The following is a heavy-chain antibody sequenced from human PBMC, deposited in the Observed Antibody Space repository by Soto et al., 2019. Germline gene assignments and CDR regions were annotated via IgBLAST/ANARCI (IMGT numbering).Heavy chain of an antibody. Sequence: ASVKVSCKVSGTSLSGLPMHWVRQAPGKGLEWMGSLDYEEGERSFAHRFQGRLTVTEDTSTDTAYMELSSLMSEDTAVYYCAAGVTTFDYWGQRNLVTVSS. J-gene: IGHJ4*02. CDR3: AAGVTTFDY. CDR1: GTSLSGLP. CDR2: LDYEEGER. V-gene: IGHV1-24*01. D-gene: IGHD4-17*01.